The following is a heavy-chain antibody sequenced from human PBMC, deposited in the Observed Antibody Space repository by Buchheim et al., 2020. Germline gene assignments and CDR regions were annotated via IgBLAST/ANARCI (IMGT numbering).Heavy chain of an antibody. V-gene: IGHV1-69*01. CDR2: IIPMFGKA. CDR3: AAYINDRGGYDSWPAYYYYYIMDV. J-gene: IGHJ6*02. D-gene: IGHD6-13*01. CDR1: GDTFRSHA. Sequence: KKPGSSVKVSCKASGDTFRSHAISWVRQAPGQGLQWMGGIIPMFGKANYAQKFQGRVTISADGSTSTAYIELSSLRSEDTAVYYCAAYINDRGGYDSWPAYYYYYIMDVWGQGTT.